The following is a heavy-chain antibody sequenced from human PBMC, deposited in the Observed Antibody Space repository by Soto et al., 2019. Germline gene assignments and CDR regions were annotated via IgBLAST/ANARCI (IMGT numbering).Heavy chain of an antibody. D-gene: IGHD2-2*01. CDR2: ISSSGSTI. CDR1: GFTFSDYY. CDR3: VTSPYCSSTSCYEGPYYFDY. Sequence: QVQLVESGGGLVKPGGSLRLSCAASGFTFSDYYMSWIRQAPGKGLEWVSYISSSGSTIYYADSVKGRFTISRDNAKNSLYLQMNSLRAEDTAVYYCVTSPYCSSTSCYEGPYYFDYWGQGTLVTVSS. V-gene: IGHV3-11*01. J-gene: IGHJ4*02.